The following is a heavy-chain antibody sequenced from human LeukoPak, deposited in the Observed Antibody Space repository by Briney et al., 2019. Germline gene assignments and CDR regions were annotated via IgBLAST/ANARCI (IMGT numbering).Heavy chain of an antibody. CDR3: ATPFPYYDFWSGYPKYFQH. D-gene: IGHD3-3*01. Sequence: ASVKVSCKVSGYTFTELSMHWVRQAPGKGLEWMGGFDPEDGETIYAQKFQGRVTMTEDTSTDTAYMELSSLRPEDTAVYYCATPFPYYDFWSGYPKYFQHWGQGTLVTVSS. CDR2: FDPEDGET. CDR1: GYTFTELS. V-gene: IGHV1-24*01. J-gene: IGHJ1*01.